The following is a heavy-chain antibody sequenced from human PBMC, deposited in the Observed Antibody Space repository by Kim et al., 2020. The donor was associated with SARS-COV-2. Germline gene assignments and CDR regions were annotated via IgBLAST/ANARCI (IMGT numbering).Heavy chain of an antibody. V-gene: IGHV3-23*01. CDR3: AKPVGLSY. J-gene: IGHJ4*02. CDR2: ISDSGGST. Sequence: GGSLRLSCTASGFTFSSSAMSWVRQAPGKGLEWVSGISDSGGSTYYADSVKGRFTISRDNSKNTLNLQMNSLRAEDTAVYYCAKPVGLSYWGQGTMVTVS. CDR1: GFTFSSSA. D-gene: IGHD1-26*01.